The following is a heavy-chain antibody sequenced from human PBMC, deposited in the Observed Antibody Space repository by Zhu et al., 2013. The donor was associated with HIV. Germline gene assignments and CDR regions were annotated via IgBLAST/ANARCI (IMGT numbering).Heavy chain of an antibody. V-gene: IGHV1-46*03. D-gene: IGHD5-18*01. J-gene: IGHJ6*02. CDR2: INPSGGST. Sequence: QVQLVQSGAEVKKPGASVKVSCKASGYTFTSYYMHWVRQAPGQGLEWMGIINPSGGSTSYAQKFQGRVTMTRDTSTSTVYMELSSLRSEDTAVYYCARDGVKIRGYSYGYLLAAHYYYGMDVWGQGTTVTVSS. CDR1: GYTFTSYY. CDR3: ARDGVKIRGYSYGYLLAAHYYYGMDV.